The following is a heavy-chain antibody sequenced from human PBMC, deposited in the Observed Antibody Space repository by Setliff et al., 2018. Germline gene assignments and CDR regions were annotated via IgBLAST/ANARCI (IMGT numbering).Heavy chain of an antibody. CDR3: AREPTVTTLDY. CDR1: GFIFGDYA. D-gene: IGHD4-4*01. V-gene: IGHV3-7*01. Sequence: PGGSLRLSCTGSGFIFGDYAITWVRQAPGKGLEWVANIKQDGSEKYYVDSVKGRFTISRDNAKNSLYLQMNSLRAEDTAVYYCAREPTVTTLDYWGQGTLVTVSS. CDR2: IKQDGSEK. J-gene: IGHJ4*02.